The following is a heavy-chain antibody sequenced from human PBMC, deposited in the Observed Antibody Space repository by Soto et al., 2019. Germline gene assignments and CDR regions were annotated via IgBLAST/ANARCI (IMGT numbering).Heavy chain of an antibody. D-gene: IGHD1-20*01. J-gene: IGHJ6*02. CDR1: GGSISSGDDF. CDR2: IYYSGSS. CDR3: ARDRAKWKDYYYYGMDV. V-gene: IGHV4-30-4*01. Sequence: QVQLQESGPGLVKPSQTLSLTGTVSGGSISSGDDFWTWIRQPPGKGLEWIGDIYYSGSSYYNPSIKSRLTMSVDTSKNQFSLKLSSVPAADTAVYYCARDRAKWKDYYYYGMDVWGQGTTVNVSS.